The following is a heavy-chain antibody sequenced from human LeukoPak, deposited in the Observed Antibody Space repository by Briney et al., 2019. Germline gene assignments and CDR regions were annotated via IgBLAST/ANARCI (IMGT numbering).Heavy chain of an antibody. Sequence: NPGGSLRLSCAASGFTFSSYSMNWVRQAPGKGLEWVSFISSSSSYIYYADSMKGRFTISRDNAKNSLYLQMNSLRAEDTAVYYCARAKKGITILHRFDPWGQGTLVTVSS. CDR1: GFTFSSYS. CDR3: ARAKKGITILHRFDP. V-gene: IGHV3-21*01. J-gene: IGHJ5*02. CDR2: ISSSSSYI. D-gene: IGHD3-9*01.